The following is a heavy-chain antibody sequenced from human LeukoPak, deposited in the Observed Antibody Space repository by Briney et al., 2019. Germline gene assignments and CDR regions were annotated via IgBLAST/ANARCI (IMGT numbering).Heavy chain of an antibody. Sequence: GGSLRLSCAASGFTFSDYYMSWIRQAPGKGLEWVSYISSSGSTIYYADPVKGRFTISRDNAKNSLYLQMNSLRAEDTAVYYCAKGDIAAALESDYWGQGTLVTVSS. CDR3: AKGDIAAALESDY. V-gene: IGHV3-11*01. CDR2: ISSSGSTI. D-gene: IGHD6-13*01. J-gene: IGHJ4*02. CDR1: GFTFSDYY.